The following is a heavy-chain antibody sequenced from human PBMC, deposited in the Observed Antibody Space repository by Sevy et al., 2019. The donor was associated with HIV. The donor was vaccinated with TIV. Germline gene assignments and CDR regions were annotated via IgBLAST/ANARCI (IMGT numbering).Heavy chain of an antibody. J-gene: IGHJ4*02. CDR2: IYSGGST. Sequence: GGSLRLSCAASGFTVSSNYMSWVRQAPGKGLEWVSVIYSGGSTYYADSVKGRFTISRDNSMNTLYLQMNSLRAEDTAVYDCARARSPDYVSPLAGGGDFDYWGQGTLVTVSS. D-gene: IGHD3-16*01. CDR1: GFTVSSNY. V-gene: IGHV3-53*01. CDR3: ARARSPDYVSPLAGGGDFDY.